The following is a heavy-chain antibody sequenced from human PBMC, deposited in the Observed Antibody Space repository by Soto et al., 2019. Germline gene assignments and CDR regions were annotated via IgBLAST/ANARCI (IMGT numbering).Heavy chain of an antibody. D-gene: IGHD2-21*01. J-gene: IGHJ2*01. Sequence: EVQLVESGGGLVQPGGSLKLSCAASGFTFSDSAMHWVRQASGEGLEWLGRIRSKGNNYATEYGASLKGRFTISRDDSKKTTYLQMSNLNTEDPAVYYCVSYSRPLGWFFDLWGRGTLVTVSS. CDR1: GFTFSDSA. CDR3: VSYSRPLGWFFDL. V-gene: IGHV3-73*02. CDR2: IRSKGNNYAT.